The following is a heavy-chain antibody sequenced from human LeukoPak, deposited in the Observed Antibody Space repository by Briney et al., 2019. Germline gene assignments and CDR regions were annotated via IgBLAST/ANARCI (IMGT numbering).Heavy chain of an antibody. Sequence: ASVKVSFKASGYTYISYYMRGARQARGQGLEWVGRIDPNDGSTIYARNLQGRVTMTSDASTSTVYMELSSLRSEDTAVYYCARGGPYHGWDYWGQGTLVTVSS. D-gene: IGHD2-15*01. J-gene: IGHJ4*02. CDR3: ARGGPYHGWDY. CDR1: GYTYISYY. V-gene: IGHV1-46*01. CDR2: IDPNDGST.